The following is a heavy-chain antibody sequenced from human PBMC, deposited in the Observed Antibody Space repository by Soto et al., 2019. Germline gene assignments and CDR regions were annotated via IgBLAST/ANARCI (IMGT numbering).Heavy chain of an antibody. Sequence: QVQLVESGGGVVQPGRSLRLSCAASGFTFSSYGMHWVRQAPGKGLEWVAVISYDGSNKYYADSVKGRFTISRDNSKNTLYLQMNSLRAEDTAVYYCAKGSPYGDYLLDYWGQGTLVTVSS. CDR1: GFTFSSYG. CDR2: ISYDGSNK. CDR3: AKGSPYGDYLLDY. V-gene: IGHV3-30*18. J-gene: IGHJ4*02. D-gene: IGHD4-17*01.